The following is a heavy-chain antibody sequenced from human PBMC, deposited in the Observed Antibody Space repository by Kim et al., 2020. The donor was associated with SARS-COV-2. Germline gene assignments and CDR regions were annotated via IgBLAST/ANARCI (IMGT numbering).Heavy chain of an antibody. J-gene: IGHJ3*02. Sequence: FQGRVTMTRNTSISTAYMELSSLRSEDTAVYYCARDLSTVVVPAAMGFDIWGQGTMVTVSS. CDR3: ARDLSTVVVPAAMGFDI. D-gene: IGHD2-2*01. V-gene: IGHV1-8*01.